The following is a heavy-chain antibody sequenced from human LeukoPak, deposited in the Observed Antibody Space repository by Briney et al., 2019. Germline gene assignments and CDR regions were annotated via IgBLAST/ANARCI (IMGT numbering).Heavy chain of an antibody. CDR3: AREVRWYEWFGELPLYYYYYGMDV. CDR2: ISYDGSNK. V-gene: IGHV3-30-3*01. CDR1: GFTFSSYA. J-gene: IGHJ6*02. Sequence: GGSLRLSCAASGFTFSSYAMHWVRQAPGKGLEWVAVISYDGSNKYYADSVKGRFTISRDNSKNTLYLQMNSLRAEDTAVYYCAREVRWYEWFGELPLYYYYYGMDVWGQGTTVTVSS. D-gene: IGHD3-10*01.